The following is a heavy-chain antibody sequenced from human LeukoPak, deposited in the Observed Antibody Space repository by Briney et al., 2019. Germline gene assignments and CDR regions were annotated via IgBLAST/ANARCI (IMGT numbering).Heavy chain of an antibody. Sequence: SQTLSLTCAISGDSVSSNSAAWNWIRQSPSRGLEWLGRTYYRSKWYNDYAVSVKRRITINPDTSKNQFSLQLNSVTPEDTAVYYCASQVFVAGTATGHYPFDYWGQGTLVTVS. CDR3: ASQVFVAGTATGHYPFDY. J-gene: IGHJ4*02. CDR2: TYYRSKWYN. D-gene: IGHD6-19*01. CDR1: GDSVSSNSAA. V-gene: IGHV6-1*01.